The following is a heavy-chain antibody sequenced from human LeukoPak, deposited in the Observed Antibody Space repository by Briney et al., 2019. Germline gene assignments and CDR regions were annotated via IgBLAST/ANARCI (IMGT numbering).Heavy chain of an antibody. V-gene: IGHV1-46*01. Sequence: ASVKVSCKAFGYTFTSNYMHWVRQAPGQGPEWMGVISPSGGSTTYAQKFQGRVTLTRDMSTSTDYLELSSLRSEDTAVYYCARDQRRWSAHYDILTGYYKDAFDIWGQGTMVTVSS. CDR3: ARDQRRWSAHYDILTGYYKDAFDI. CDR2: ISPSGGST. J-gene: IGHJ3*02. CDR1: GYTFTSNY. D-gene: IGHD3-9*01.